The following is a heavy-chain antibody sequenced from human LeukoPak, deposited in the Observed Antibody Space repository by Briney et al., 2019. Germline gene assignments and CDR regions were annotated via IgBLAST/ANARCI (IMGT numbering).Heavy chain of an antibody. CDR1: GFTFSSYW. V-gene: IGHV3-7*01. Sequence: GGSLRLSCAASGFTFSSYWMSWVRQAPGKGLEWVANIKQDGSEKYYVDSVKGRFTISRDNAKNSLYLQMNSLRAEDTAVYYCARDLPSPKLIVVVPPGWFDPWGQGTLVTVSS. CDR3: ARDLPSPKLIVVVPPGWFDP. J-gene: IGHJ5*02. CDR2: IKQDGSEK. D-gene: IGHD2-2*01.